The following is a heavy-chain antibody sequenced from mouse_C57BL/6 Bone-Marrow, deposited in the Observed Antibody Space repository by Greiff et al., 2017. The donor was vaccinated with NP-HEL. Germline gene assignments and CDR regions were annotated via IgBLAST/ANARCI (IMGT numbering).Heavy chain of an antibody. Sequence: VQLQQPGAELVKPGASVKLSCKASGYTFTSYWMHWVKQRPGHGLEWIGMIHPNSGSTNYNEKFKGKATLTADKSSSTAYMQLSSLTSEDSAVYYCARHGSCCYWYLDVWGTGTAVTVSS. J-gene: IGHJ1*03. CDR1: GYTFTSYW. CDR3: ARHGSCCYWYLDV. D-gene: IGHD1-1*01. CDR2: IHPNSGST. V-gene: IGHV1-64*01.